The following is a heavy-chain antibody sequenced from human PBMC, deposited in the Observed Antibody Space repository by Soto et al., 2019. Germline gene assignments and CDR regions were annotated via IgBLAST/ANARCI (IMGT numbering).Heavy chain of an antibody. J-gene: IGHJ6*03. CDR1: GFTFSSYG. CDR2: IWYDGSNK. Sequence: GGSLRLSCAASGFTFSSYGMHWVRQAPGKGLEWVAVIWYDGSNKYYADSVKGRFTISRDNSKNTLYLQMNSLRAEDKAVYYCARDCSGGSCYSDVDYYYYMDVWGKGTTVTVSS. V-gene: IGHV3-33*01. D-gene: IGHD2-15*01. CDR3: ARDCSGGSCYSDVDYYYYMDV.